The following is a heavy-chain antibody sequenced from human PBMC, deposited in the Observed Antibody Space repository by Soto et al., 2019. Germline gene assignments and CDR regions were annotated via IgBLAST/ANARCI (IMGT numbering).Heavy chain of an antibody. CDR3: ARDLYCTNGVCYKGSFDY. D-gene: IGHD2-8*01. V-gene: IGHV1-69*04. Sequence: SVKVSCKASGGTFSSYTISWVRQAPGQGLEWMGRIIPILGIANYAQKFQGRVTITADKSTSTAYMELSSLRSEDTAVYYCARDLYCTNGVCYKGSFDYWGQGTLVTVSS. CDR1: GGTFSSYT. CDR2: IIPILGIA. J-gene: IGHJ4*02.